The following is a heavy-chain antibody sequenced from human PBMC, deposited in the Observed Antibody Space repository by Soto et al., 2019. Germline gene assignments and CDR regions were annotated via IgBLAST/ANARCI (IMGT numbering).Heavy chain of an antibody. CDR3: ANFAKSSEVYWSGYPSYYYYGMDV. D-gene: IGHD3-3*01. CDR2: ISYDGSNK. Sequence: GGSLRLSCAASGFTFSSYGMHWVRQAPGKGLEWVAVISYDGSNKYYADSVKDRFTISRDNSKNTLYLQMNSLRAEDTAVYYCANFAKSSEVYWSGYPSYYYYGMDVWGQGTTVTVSS. CDR1: GFTFSSYG. V-gene: IGHV3-30*18. J-gene: IGHJ6*02.